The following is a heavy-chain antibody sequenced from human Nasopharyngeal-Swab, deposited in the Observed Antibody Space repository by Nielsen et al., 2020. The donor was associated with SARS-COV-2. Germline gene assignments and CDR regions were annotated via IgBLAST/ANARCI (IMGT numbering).Heavy chain of an antibody. CDR2: INHNERT. Sequence: SETLSLTCPVSGGSSNGFYWNWIRQAPGKGLQWIGAINHNERTNYNPSLKSRIAMLVDTSNNQVSLKVSPVSAGDTAVYYCARAGRVGDAYTGLDVWGQGTTVTVSS. D-gene: IGHD5-24*01. CDR1: GGSSNGFY. J-gene: IGHJ6*02. CDR3: ARAGRVGDAYTGLDV. V-gene: IGHV4-34*01.